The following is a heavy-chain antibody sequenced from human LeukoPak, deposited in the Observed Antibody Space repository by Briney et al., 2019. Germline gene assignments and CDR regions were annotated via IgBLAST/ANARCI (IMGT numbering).Heavy chain of an antibody. V-gene: IGHV3-9*01. CDR1: GFSLSRYW. CDR2: ISWNSGSI. J-gene: IGHJ4*02. Sequence: PGGSLRLSCAASGFSLSRYWMSWVRQAPGKGLEWVSGISWNSGSIGYADSVKGRFTISRDNAKNSLYLQMNSLRAEDTALYYCAKGGGYSYGYGGEDYWGQGTLVTVSS. CDR3: AKGGGYSYGYGGEDY. D-gene: IGHD5-18*01.